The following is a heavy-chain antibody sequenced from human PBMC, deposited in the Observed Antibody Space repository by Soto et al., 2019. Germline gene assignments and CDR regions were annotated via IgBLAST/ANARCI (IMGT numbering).Heavy chain of an antibody. V-gene: IGHV4-39*01. CDR3: VRVEMNAGEFPPNFDR. D-gene: IGHD3-16*01. CDR1: GDSLRSSYHY. CDR2: IYYTGNT. Sequence: RSLTCTVSGDSLRSSYHYWGWIRQLPGKGLEWIGSIYYTGNTYYNPSLKSRVSIYVDMATNEISLRLRAESVADTAVYYCVRVEMNAGEFPPNFDRWGQGALVTVSS. J-gene: IGHJ4*02.